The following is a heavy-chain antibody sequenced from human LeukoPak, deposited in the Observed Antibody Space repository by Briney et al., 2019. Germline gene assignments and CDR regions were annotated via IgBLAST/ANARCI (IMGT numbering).Heavy chain of an antibody. Sequence: GGSLRLSCAASGFTFSSYGMHWVRQAPGKGLEWVAVISYDGSNKYYADSVKGRFTISRDNSKNTLYLQMNSLRAEDTAVYYCAKAGSSWYRFDIWGQGTMVTVSS. CDR2: ISYDGSNK. V-gene: IGHV3-30*18. J-gene: IGHJ3*02. CDR1: GFTFSSYG. D-gene: IGHD6-13*01. CDR3: AKAGSSWYRFDI.